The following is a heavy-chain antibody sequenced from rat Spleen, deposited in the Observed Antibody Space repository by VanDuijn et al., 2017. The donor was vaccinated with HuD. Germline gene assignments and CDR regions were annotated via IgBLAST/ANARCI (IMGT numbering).Heavy chain of an antibody. CDR3: ARRDVYYGPVFFDY. Sequence: EVQLAESGGGLVQPGRSLKLSCAASGFTFSDYYMAWVRQAPKKGLEWVANIFYDGSRTYYRDSVKGRFTISRDNAKSTLYLQMDSLRSEATATYYCARRDVYYGPVFFDYWGQGVMVTVSS. V-gene: IGHV5S10*01. CDR1: GFTFSDYY. J-gene: IGHJ2*01. D-gene: IGHD1-6*01. CDR2: IFYDGSRT.